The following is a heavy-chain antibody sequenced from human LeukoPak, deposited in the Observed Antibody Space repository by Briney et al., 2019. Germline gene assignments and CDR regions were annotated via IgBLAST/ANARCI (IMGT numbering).Heavy chain of an antibody. D-gene: IGHD6-6*01. CDR1: GFSLRTSGMR. CDR2: IDWDDDK. Sequence: ESGPTLLQPTRTLTLTCTFSGFSLRTSGMRVSWIRQPPWKALEWLARIDWDDDKLYSTSLKTRLTISKDTSKNQVVLTMTNMDPVDTAIYYCARRTSSSFYFDYWGQGTLVTVSS. J-gene: IGHJ4*02. CDR3: ARRTSSSFYFDY. V-gene: IGHV2-70*04.